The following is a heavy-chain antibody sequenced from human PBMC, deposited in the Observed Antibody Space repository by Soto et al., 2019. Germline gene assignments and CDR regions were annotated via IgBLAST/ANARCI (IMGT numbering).Heavy chain of an antibody. V-gene: IGHV6-1*01. J-gene: IGHJ4*02. D-gene: IGHD4-4*01. CDR1: GDSISSNSAA. CDR2: TYYRSRWYH. Sequence: QVQLQQSGPGLVKPSQTLSLTCAISGDSISSNSAAWNWIRQSPSRGFEWLGRTYYRSRWYHDYGVSVKSRIIINPDTSKNQVSLQLNSVTPDDTAVYYCASYRYDYWGQGTVVTVSS. CDR3: ASYRYDY.